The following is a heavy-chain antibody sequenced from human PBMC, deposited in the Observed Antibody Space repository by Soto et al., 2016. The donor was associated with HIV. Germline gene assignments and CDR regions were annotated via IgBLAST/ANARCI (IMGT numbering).Heavy chain of an antibody. CDR1: GFTFSNAW. D-gene: IGHD3-16*01. V-gene: IGHV3-15*01. CDR3: TSHLYPT. CDR2: IKSETDGGTT. Sequence: EVQLVESGGRLGKAWGGPVRLSCAVSGFTFSNAWMSWVRQAPGKGLEWVGRIKSETDGGTTDYAAPVKGRFTISRDDSKNTLFLQMNSLKTEDTAVYYCTSHLYPTWGQGMLVTVSS. J-gene: IGHJ5*02.